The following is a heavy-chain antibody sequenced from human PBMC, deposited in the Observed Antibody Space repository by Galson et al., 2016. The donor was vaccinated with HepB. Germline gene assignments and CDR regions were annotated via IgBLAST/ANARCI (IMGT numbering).Heavy chain of an antibody. CDR3: ARNDVLQVFHGMDV. V-gene: IGHV4-59*02. D-gene: IGHD4-11*01. Sequence: ETLSLTCTVSGVPVRTFYWSWVRHPPRKGLEWLGYISYSGTADYNPSLKSRVTISMDKSKNQVSLKLNSTTAADTAVYYCARNDVLQVFHGMDVWGPGTTVTVSS. CDR1: GVPVRTFY. J-gene: IGHJ6*02. CDR2: ISYSGTA.